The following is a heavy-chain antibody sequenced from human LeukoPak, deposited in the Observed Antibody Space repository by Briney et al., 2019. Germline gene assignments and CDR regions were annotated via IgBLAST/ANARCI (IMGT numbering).Heavy chain of an antibody. D-gene: IGHD3-22*01. V-gene: IGHV3-30*18. Sequence: GKSLRLSCAASGLIFSSYGMHWVRQVPGKGLEWVALISYDGSNKYYADSVRGRFTISRDNSKKMLYLQMNSLRAEDTAVYYCAKEDSSGYHYFHFWGQGTLVTVSS. J-gene: IGHJ4*02. CDR2: ISYDGSNK. CDR1: GLIFSSYG. CDR3: AKEDSSGYHYFHF.